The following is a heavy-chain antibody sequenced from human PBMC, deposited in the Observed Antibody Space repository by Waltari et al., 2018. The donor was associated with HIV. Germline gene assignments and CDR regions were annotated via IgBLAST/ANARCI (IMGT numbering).Heavy chain of an antibody. Sequence: QVQLLQSGTELKRPGDSVKISCRASEYSFTSHAIHWILQAPGQGLQYVGWSDPGSGTAKFSKSFQTKVSFSRYTSATTAFMEMRNLKYEDVALFYCARGGASGGFDLWGQGTLVIVSS. D-gene: IGHD3-10*01. CDR2: SDPGSGTA. CDR3: ARGGASGGFDL. J-gene: IGHJ4*02. V-gene: IGHV1-3*02. CDR1: EYSFTSHA.